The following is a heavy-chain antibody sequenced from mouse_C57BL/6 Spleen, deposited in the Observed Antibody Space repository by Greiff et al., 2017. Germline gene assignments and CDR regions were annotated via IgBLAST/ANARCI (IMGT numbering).Heavy chain of an antibody. D-gene: IGHD1-1*01. Sequence: VQLQQSGPELVKPGASVKMSCKASGYTFTDYNMHWVKQSHGKSLAWIGYINPNNGGTSYNQKFKGKATLTVNKSSSTAYMELRSLTSEDSAVYYCARFTTVVAPSFDYWGQGTTLTVSS. V-gene: IGHV1-22*01. CDR1: GYTFTDYN. J-gene: IGHJ2*01. CDR3: ARFTTVVAPSFDY. CDR2: INPNNGGT.